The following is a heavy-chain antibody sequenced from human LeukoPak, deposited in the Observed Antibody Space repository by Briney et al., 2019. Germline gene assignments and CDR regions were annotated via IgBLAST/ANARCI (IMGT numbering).Heavy chain of an antibody. Sequence: ASVKVSCKASGYTFTVYDMHWVRQAPGKGLEWMGGFDPEDGETIYAQQFQGRVTMTEDTSTDTAYMELSSLSSEDTDVYYCATEGGRSYYLYWGQGTLVSVSS. D-gene: IGHD3-10*01. CDR2: FDPEDGET. J-gene: IGHJ4*02. CDR3: ATEGGRSYYLY. CDR1: GYTFTVYD. V-gene: IGHV1-24*01.